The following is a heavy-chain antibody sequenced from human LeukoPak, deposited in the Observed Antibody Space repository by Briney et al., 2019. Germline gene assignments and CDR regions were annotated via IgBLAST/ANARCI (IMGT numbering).Heavy chain of an antibody. CDR3: ARLGYFGSGLHWYFDL. Sequence: PGGSLRLSCAASGFTFSTYEMSWVRQAPGKGLEWVSYISPSGITIHYADSVKGRFTISRHNSKNTLYLQMNGLRAENTAVYYCARLGYFGSGLHWYFDLWGRGTLVTVSS. D-gene: IGHD3-10*01. J-gene: IGHJ2*01. CDR2: ISPSGITI. CDR1: GFTFSTYE. V-gene: IGHV3-48*03.